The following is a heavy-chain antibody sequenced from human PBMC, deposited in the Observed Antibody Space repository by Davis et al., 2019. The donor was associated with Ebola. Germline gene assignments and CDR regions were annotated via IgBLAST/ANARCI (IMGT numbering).Heavy chain of an antibody. V-gene: IGHV3-49*04. CDR3: SRDLGERGMNV. CDR2: IRGKAYGGTT. D-gene: IGHD3-16*01. Sequence: GESLKISCSDSGVTFGDYALTWVRQAPGKGLEWVGFIRGKAYGGTTDYAASVKGRFTISRDESKKIAYLQMNSLKTENTAVYYCSRDLGERGMNVWGQGTTVIVSS. J-gene: IGHJ6*02. CDR1: GVTFGDYA.